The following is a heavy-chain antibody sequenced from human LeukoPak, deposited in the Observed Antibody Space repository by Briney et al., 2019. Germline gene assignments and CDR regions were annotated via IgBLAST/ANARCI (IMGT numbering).Heavy chain of an antibody. CDR3: ARVPWYGSGHNFDY. D-gene: IGHD6-19*01. V-gene: IGHV4-39*07. Sequence: SETLSLTCTVSGGSISSSSYYWGWIRQPPGKGLEWIGSIYYSGSTYYNPSLKSRVTISVDTSKNQFSLKLSSVTAADTAVYYCARVPWYGSGHNFDYWGQGTLVTVSS. CDR1: GGSISSSSYY. CDR2: IYYSGST. J-gene: IGHJ4*02.